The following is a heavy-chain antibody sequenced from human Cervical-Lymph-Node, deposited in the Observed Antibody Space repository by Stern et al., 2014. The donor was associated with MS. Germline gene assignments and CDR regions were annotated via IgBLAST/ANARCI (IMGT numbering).Heavy chain of an antibody. CDR1: GGTFSDYA. D-gene: IGHD2/OR15-2a*01. CDR3: ARGGNPDWYFDL. V-gene: IGHV1-69*01. CDR2: IIPFFGTT. Sequence: VQLVESGAEVKKPGSSVKVSCKASGGTFSDYAISWIRQAPGQGLEWVGGIIPFFGTTNYAQKFQGRVPLTADAATSTAHMELSSLRSDDTAIYYCARGGNPDWYFDLWGRGTLITVSS. J-gene: IGHJ2*01.